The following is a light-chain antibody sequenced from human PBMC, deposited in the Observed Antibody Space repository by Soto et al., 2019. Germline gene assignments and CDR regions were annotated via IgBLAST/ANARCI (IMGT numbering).Light chain of an antibody. V-gene: IGKV3-20*01. CDR3: QQYGSSPWT. CDR2: GAS. CDR1: QSVSSSH. Sequence: EIVLPQSPDTLSLSPGETATLSCGASQSVSSSHIAWYQQKPGQSPRLLIDGASSGASGIPDRFSGSGSGTDFTLTISRLEPEDFAVYYCQQYGSSPWTFGQGTKVDI. J-gene: IGKJ1*01.